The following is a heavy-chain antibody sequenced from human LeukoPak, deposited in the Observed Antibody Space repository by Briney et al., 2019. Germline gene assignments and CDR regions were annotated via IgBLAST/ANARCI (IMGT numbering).Heavy chain of an antibody. D-gene: IGHD4-17*01. Sequence: SETLSLTCTVSGGSISSYYWSWIRQPPGKGLEWIGYIYYSGSTNYSPSLKSRVTISVDTSKNQFSLKLKSVTAADTAVYYCARVPVHDYGGYDFDSWGQGTLVTVSS. CDR2: IYYSGST. V-gene: IGHV4-59*01. CDR3: ARVPVHDYGGYDFDS. CDR1: GGSISSYY. J-gene: IGHJ4*02.